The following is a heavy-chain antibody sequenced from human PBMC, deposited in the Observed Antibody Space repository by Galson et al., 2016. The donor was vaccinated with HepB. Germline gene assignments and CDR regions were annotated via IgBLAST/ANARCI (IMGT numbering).Heavy chain of an antibody. D-gene: IGHD3-10*01. J-gene: IGHJ4*02. V-gene: IGHV4-34*01. CDR1: GGSFSDYS. CDR3: ARGSRLSGHDF. CDR2: IYHGGNT. Sequence: SETLSLTCAVYGGSFSDYSWNWIRQSPGKGPEWIGEIYHGGNTKYNSSLKSRITISIDTSKNEFSLKATSVTAADTGVYYCARGSRLSGHDFWGQGTLVTVSS.